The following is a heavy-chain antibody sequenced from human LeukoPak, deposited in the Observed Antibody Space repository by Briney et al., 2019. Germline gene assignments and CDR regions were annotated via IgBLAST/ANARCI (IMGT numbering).Heavy chain of an antibody. D-gene: IGHD3-10*01. CDR2: ISGSGVGA. J-gene: IGHJ4*02. CDR1: GFSFSTYA. V-gene: IGHV3-23*01. CDR3: AKADYYDFDS. Sequence: GGSLRLSCAASGFSFSTYAMHWARQAPGKGLECVSTISGSGVGAYYADSVKGRFTISRDNSNNTLYLQMNSLRAEDTAVYYCAKADYYDFDSWGQGTLVTVSS.